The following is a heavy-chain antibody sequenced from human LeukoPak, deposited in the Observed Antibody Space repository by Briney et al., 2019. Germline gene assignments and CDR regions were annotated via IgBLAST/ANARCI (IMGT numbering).Heavy chain of an antibody. CDR2: IIPIFGTA. D-gene: IGHD2-2*01. V-gene: IGHV1-69*06. Sequence: SVNVSCKASGGTFSSYAISWVRQAPGQGLEWMGGIIPIFGTANYAQKFQGRGTITADKSTSTAYMELSSLSSEDTAVSYCARERYCSSTSCYLWFDPWGQGTLVTVSS. J-gene: IGHJ5*02. CDR3: ARERYCSSTSCYLWFDP. CDR1: GGTFSSYA.